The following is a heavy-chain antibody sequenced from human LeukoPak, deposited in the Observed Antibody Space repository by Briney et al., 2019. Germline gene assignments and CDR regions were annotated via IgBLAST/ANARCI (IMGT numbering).Heavy chain of an antibody. CDR3: ARYSSAYGWFDP. Sequence: PSETLSLTCAVSGGSISSGGYSWSWIRQPPGKGLEWIGYIYHSGSTYYNPSLKSRVTISVDTSTNHFSLRLSSVTAADSAVYYCARYSSAYGWFDPWGQGTLVTVSS. CDR1: GGSISSGGYS. D-gene: IGHD6-25*01. V-gene: IGHV4-30-2*01. J-gene: IGHJ5*02. CDR2: IYHSGST.